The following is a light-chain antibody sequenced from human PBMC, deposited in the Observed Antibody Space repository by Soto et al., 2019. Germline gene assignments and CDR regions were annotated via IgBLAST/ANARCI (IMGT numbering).Light chain of an antibody. CDR2: EVS. Sequence: DIVMTQTPLSLSVTPGQTASISCNSFHILLYSNGKTYLYWYLQKPGQPPQLLMYEVSNRFSGVPDRFTGSGSGTDFTLKISRVEAEDVGVYYCMQSRQIPWTFGQGTKVDIK. V-gene: IGKV2D-29*01. J-gene: IGKJ1*01. CDR3: MQSRQIPWT. CDR1: HILLYSNGKTY.